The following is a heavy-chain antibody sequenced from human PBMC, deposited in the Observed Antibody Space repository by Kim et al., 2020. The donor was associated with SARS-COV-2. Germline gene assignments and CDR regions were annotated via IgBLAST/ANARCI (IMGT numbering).Heavy chain of an antibody. V-gene: IGHV3-15*01. D-gene: IGHD4-17*01. CDR1: GFTFSKAW. Sequence: GGSLRLSCVASGFTFSKAWMSWIRQPPGKGLEWVGRIKKTAESGASDYATPVKGRFSISRDDSKNTLYLQMNSLKIEDTAMYYCTTGSLMSTVTYAEDHWGQGTLVIVSS. CDR2: IKKTAESGAS. CDR3: TTGSLMSTVTYAEDH. J-gene: IGHJ4*02.